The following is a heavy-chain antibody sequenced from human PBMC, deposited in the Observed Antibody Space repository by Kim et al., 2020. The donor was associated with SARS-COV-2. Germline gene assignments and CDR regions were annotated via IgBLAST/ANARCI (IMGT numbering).Heavy chain of an antibody. CDR3: ARDRASSSWFYYFDY. CDR1: GGTFSSYA. V-gene: IGHV1-69*13. J-gene: IGHJ4*02. CDR2: IIPIFGTA. Sequence: SVKVSCKASGGTFSSYAISWVRQAPGQGLEWMGGIIPIFGTANYAQKFQDRVTITADESTSTAYMELSSLRSEDTAVYYCARDRASSSWFYYFDYWGQGTLVTVSS. D-gene: IGHD6-13*01.